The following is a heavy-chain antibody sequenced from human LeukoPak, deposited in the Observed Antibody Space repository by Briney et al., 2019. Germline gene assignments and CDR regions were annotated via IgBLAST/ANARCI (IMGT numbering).Heavy chain of an antibody. V-gene: IGHV5-51*01. CDR1: GYSFNTYW. Sequence: GESLKISCKGSGYSFNTYWIGWVRQMPGKGLEWMGIIYPGDSDTRYSPSFQGKVTISADKSISTAYLQWSSLKASDTAMYYCARLINPYYYDSSGYYCDYWGQGTMVTVSS. J-gene: IGHJ4*02. CDR3: ARLINPYYYDSSGYYCDY. D-gene: IGHD3-22*01. CDR2: IYPGDSDT.